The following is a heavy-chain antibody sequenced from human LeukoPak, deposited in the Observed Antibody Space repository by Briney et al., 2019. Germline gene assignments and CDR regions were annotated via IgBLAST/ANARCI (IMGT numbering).Heavy chain of an antibody. Sequence: PSETLSLTCTVSGGSISSSSYDWGWIRQPRGKGREWIVSIYYSGSTYYHPSLKSRFTISVKTTKNQHSQKLSSVTAADTAVYYCARHSIVAAAGTGYFDYWGQGTLVTVSS. CDR2: IYYSGST. V-gene: IGHV4-39*01. CDR1: GGSISSSSYD. D-gene: IGHD6-13*01. J-gene: IGHJ4*02. CDR3: ARHSIVAAAGTGYFDY.